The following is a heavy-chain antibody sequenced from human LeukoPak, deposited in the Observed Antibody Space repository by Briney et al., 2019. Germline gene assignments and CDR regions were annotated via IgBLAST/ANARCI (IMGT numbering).Heavy chain of an antibody. V-gene: IGHV3-11*01. CDR2: ISSSGSTI. CDR1: GFTFSDYY. Sequence: GGSLRLSCAASGFTFSDYYMSWIRQAPGKGLEWVSYISSSGSTIYYADSVKGRFTISRDNAKNSLYLQMNSLGAEDTAVYYCARDRAYYGSGSYYDYWGQGTLVTVSS. J-gene: IGHJ4*02. D-gene: IGHD3-10*01. CDR3: ARDRAYYGSGSYYDY.